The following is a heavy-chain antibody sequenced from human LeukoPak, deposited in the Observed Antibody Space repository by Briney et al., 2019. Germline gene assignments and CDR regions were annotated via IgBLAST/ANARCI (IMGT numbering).Heavy chain of an antibody. CDR3: ARGPRAAADDY. D-gene: IGHD6-13*01. Sequence: ASVKVSCKASGYTFINYAINWGRQAPGQRPEWIGWINAGHGNTKYSQKFQGRVTITRDTSASTAYMELSSLRSEDTAVYYCARGPRAAADDYWGQGTLVTVSS. J-gene: IGHJ4*02. CDR2: INAGHGNT. CDR1: GYTFINYA. V-gene: IGHV1-3*01.